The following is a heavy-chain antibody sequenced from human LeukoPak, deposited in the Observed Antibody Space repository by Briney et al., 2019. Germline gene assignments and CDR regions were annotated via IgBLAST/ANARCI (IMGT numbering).Heavy chain of an antibody. CDR2: ITRDGTTT. D-gene: IGHD4-11*01. J-gene: IGHJ4*02. Sequence: GGSLRLSCVASGITFTNYWMHWVRRAPGKGLEWVSHITRDGTTTTYADSVKGRFTISRDNPKNTVYLQMNNLRAEDTAVYYCATDDYRGLGYWGQGTLVSVSS. CDR1: GITFTNYW. CDR3: ATDDYRGLGY. V-gene: IGHV3-74*01.